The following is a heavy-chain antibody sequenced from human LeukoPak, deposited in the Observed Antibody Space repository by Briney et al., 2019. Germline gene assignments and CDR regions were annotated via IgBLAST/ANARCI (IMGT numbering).Heavy chain of an antibody. V-gene: IGHV3-23*01. CDR1: GFTFSSYA. J-gene: IGHJ4*02. D-gene: IGHD3-10*01. CDR2: ISGSGGST. Sequence: GGSLRLSCAVSGFTFSSYAMSWVRQAPGKGLEWVSAISGSGGSTYYADSVKGRFTISRDNSKNTLYLQMNSLRAEDTAVYYCAKGSGLYYYGSGSYYYFDYWGQGTLVTVSS. CDR3: AKGSGLYYYGSGSYYYFDY.